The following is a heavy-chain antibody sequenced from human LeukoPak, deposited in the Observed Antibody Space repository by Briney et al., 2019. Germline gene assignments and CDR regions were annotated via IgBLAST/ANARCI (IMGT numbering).Heavy chain of an antibody. CDR2: INHSGST. CDR3: ARDRRKDCSSTSCYSPYYYGMDV. J-gene: IGHJ6*02. Sequence: SETLSLTCAVYGGSFSGYYWSWIRQPPGNGLEWIGEINHSGSTNYNPSLKSRVTISVDTSKNQFSLKLSSVTAADTAVYYCARDRRKDCSSTSCYSPYYYGMDVWGQGTTVTVSS. CDR1: GGSFSGYY. V-gene: IGHV4-34*01. D-gene: IGHD2-2*02.